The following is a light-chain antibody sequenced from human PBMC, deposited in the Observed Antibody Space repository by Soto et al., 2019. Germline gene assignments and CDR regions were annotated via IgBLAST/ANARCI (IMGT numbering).Light chain of an antibody. V-gene: IGKV3-15*01. CDR2: DAS. Sequence: ETVMTQAPATLSMSPGERATRSCRASLSISSNLAWYQQKLGQAPTLLIYDASIRATGIPARFSGSGSGTEFTLTISSLQSEDFAVYYCQQYSYWPPGTFGQGTEVDI. J-gene: IGKJ1*01. CDR3: QQYSYWPPGT. CDR1: LSISSN.